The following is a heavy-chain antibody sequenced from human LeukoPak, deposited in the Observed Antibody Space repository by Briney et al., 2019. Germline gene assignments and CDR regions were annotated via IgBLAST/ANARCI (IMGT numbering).Heavy chain of an antibody. V-gene: IGHV3-7*01. CDR3: ARVGMWELQRVFDN. CDR2: INRAGIES. J-gene: IGHJ4*02. Sequence: GGSLRLSCAASGFTFTDYWMTWVRQVPGKGLEWVANINRAGIESYYVDSVKGRFTISRDNAEKSLYLQMDSLRVDDTAVYYCARVGMWELQRVFDNWGQGTLVTVSS. CDR1: GFTFTDYW. D-gene: IGHD1-26*01.